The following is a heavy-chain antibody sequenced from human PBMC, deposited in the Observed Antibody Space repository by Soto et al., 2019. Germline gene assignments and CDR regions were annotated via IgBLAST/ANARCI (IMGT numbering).Heavy chain of an antibody. Sequence: QVPLVESGGGLVKPGGSLRLSCAASGFTFSDYYMSWIRQAPGKGLEWVSYISSSSSYTNYADSVKGRFTISRDNAKNSLYLQMNSLRAEDTAVYDCARDYGSGSYWFDPWGQGTLVTVSS. J-gene: IGHJ5*02. CDR1: GFTFSDYY. D-gene: IGHD3-10*01. V-gene: IGHV3-11*05. CDR2: ISSSSSYT. CDR3: ARDYGSGSYWFDP.